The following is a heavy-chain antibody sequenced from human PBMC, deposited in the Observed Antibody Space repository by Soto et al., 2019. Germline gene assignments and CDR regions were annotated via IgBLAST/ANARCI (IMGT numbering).Heavy chain of an antibody. CDR3: ATGTGGLWGENYYMDV. J-gene: IGHJ6*03. D-gene: IGHD1-1*01. Sequence: PGESLKISCKGSGYSFTSYWIGWVRQIPWKGLEWMGIIYPGDSDTRYSPSFQGQVTISADKFISTAYLQWSSLKASDTAMYYCATGTGGLWGENYYMDVWGKGTTVTVSS. CDR1: GYSFTSYW. CDR2: IYPGDSDT. V-gene: IGHV5-51*01.